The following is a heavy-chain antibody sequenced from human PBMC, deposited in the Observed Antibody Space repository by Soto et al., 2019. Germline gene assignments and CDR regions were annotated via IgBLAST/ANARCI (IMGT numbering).Heavy chain of an antibody. V-gene: IGHV3-23*01. D-gene: IGHD3-22*01. J-gene: IGHJ4*02. Sequence: EVQLLESGGGLVQPGGSLRLSCAASGFTCSFCAMNWVRQAPGKGLEWVSSIRGSGGDTYYADSVKGRFTISRDNSKNTLYLQMNSLRVEDTAVYYCVKGHSASYYYFDYWGQGTLVTVSS. CDR1: GFTCSFCA. CDR3: VKGHSASYYYFDY. CDR2: IRGSGGDT.